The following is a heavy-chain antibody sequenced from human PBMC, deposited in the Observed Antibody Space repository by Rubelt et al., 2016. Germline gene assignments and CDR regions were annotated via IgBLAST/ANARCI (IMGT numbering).Heavy chain of an antibody. J-gene: IGHJ4*02. CDR3: ARDVGGNSVLYYVDY. CDR1: GYTFTSYG. D-gene: IGHD4-23*01. Sequence: QVQLVQSGAEVKKPGASVKVSCKASGYTFTSYGISWVRQAPGQGLEWMGWISAYNGNTNYAQKIQGRATRTTDTATSRAYMELRSLRSDDTAVYYCARDVGGNSVLYYVDYWGQGTLVTVSS. V-gene: IGHV1-18*01. CDR2: ISAYNGNT.